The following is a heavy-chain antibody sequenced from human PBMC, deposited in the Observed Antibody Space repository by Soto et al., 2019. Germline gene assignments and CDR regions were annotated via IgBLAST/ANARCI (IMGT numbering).Heavy chain of an antibody. CDR3: ARESKQLPTSYFDC. Sequence: TSETLSLTCAVYGGSFSGYYWSWIRQPPGKGLEWIGEINHSGSTNYNPSLKTRVTISVDRSKNQFSLKLSSVTAADTAVYYCARESKQLPTSYFDCWGQGALVTVSS. CDR1: GGSFSGYY. J-gene: IGHJ4*02. CDR2: INHSGST. D-gene: IGHD6-13*01. V-gene: IGHV4-34*01.